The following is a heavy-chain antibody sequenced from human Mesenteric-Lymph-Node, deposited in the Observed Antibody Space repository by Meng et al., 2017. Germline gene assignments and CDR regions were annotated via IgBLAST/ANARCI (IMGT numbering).Heavy chain of an antibody. D-gene: IGHD5-18*01. J-gene: IGHJ4*02. V-gene: IGHV4-34*01. CDR2: INHSGST. CDR1: GWSFSGYY. CDR3: ARGRYGRRNYFDY. Sequence: QVQLQQWGVGLLKPSETLSLSCAVYGWSFSGYYWSWIRQPPGKGLEWIGEINHSGSTNYKPSLKSPVTISVDTSKNQFSLKLTSVTAADTAVYYCARGRYGRRNYFDYWGQGTLVTVSS.